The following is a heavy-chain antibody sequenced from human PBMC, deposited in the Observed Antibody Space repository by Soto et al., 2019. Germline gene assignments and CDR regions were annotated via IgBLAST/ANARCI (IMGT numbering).Heavy chain of an antibody. V-gene: IGHV4-59*01. CDR1: GASISSYY. J-gene: IGHJ5*02. CDR2: IYYSGST. CDR3: ARGAAGTGWFDP. D-gene: IGHD6-13*01. Sequence: QVQLQESGPGLVKPSETLSLTCTVSGASISSYYWSWIRQPPGKGLEWIGYIYYSGSTNYNPSLKSRVTISVDTSKNQFSLKLSSVTAADTAVYYCARGAAGTGWFDPWGQGTLVTVSS.